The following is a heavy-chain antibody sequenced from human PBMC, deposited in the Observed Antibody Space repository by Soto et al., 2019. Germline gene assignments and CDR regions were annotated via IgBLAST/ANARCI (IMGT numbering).Heavy chain of an antibody. V-gene: IGHV4-31*03. J-gene: IGHJ4*02. Sequence: PSETLSLTCTVSGGSISSGGYYWSWIRQHPGKGLEWIGYVYYSGSTYRNPSLKSRVTISIDTSEKQFSLRLSSVTAADTAVYYCARLPYYDFWSGSYYFDSWGQGTLVTVSS. CDR2: VYYSGST. CDR3: ARLPYYDFWSGSYYFDS. D-gene: IGHD3-3*01. CDR1: GGSISSGGYY.